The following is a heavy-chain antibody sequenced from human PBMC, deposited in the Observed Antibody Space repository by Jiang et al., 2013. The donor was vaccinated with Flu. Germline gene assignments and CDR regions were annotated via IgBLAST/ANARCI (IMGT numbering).Heavy chain of an antibody. CDR3: SRGGGAFPS. J-gene: IGHJ5*02. V-gene: IGHV6-1*01. D-gene: IGHD3-16*01. CDR2: TYYRSKWNN. CDR1: GDSVSSNSAG. Sequence: QTLSLTCAISGDSVSSNSAGWNWIRQSPSRGLEWLGRTYYRSKWNNDYAVSVKSRITINPDTSKNQFSLQLNSATPEDTAVYYCSRGGGAFPSWGQGTLVTVSS.